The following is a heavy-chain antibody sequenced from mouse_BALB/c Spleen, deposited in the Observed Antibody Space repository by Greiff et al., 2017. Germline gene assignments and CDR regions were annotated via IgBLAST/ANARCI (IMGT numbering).Heavy chain of an antibody. CDR1: GYSITSGYY. D-gene: IGHD4-1*01. CDR3: AREGWDDYFDY. V-gene: IGHV3-6*02. J-gene: IGHJ2*01. CDR2: ISYDGSN. Sequence: DVKLQESGPGLVKPSQSLSLTCSVTGYSITSGYYWNWIRQFPGNKLEWMGYISYDGSNNYNPSLKNRISITRDTSKNQFFLKLNSVTTEDTATYYCAREGWDDYFDYWGQGTTLTVSS.